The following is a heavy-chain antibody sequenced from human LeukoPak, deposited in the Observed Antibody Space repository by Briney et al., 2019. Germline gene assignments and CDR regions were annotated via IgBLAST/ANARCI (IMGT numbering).Heavy chain of an antibody. CDR2: IRYDGSNK. CDR1: GFTFSSYG. V-gene: IGHV3-30*02. J-gene: IGHJ4*02. D-gene: IGHD4-11*01. Sequence: GGSLRLSCAASGFTFSSYGMHWVRQAPGKGLEWVAFIRYDGSNKYYADSMKGRFTISRDNSKNTLYLQMNSLRAEDTAVYYCAKDLADIDYSVDYWGQGTLVTVSS. CDR3: AKDLADIDYSVDY.